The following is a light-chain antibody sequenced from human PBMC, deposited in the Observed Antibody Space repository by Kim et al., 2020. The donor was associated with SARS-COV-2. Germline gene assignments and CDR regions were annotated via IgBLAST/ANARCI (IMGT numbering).Light chain of an antibody. CDR2: EDN. V-gene: IGLV6-57*03. Sequence: GKPGTTPCTRSSGNMADNYVQWYQQRPGSAPTIVIYEDNERPSGVPDRFSGSIDTSSSSASLTISGLKTEDEADYYCQSYDISNVIFGGGTQLTVL. J-gene: IGLJ2*01. CDR1: SGNMADNY. CDR3: QSYDISNVI.